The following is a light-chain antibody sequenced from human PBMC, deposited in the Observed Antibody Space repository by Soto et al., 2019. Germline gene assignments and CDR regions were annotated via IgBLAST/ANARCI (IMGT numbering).Light chain of an antibody. CDR1: QGISSR. CDR2: AAS. J-gene: IGKJ4*01. V-gene: IGKV1D-16*01. Sequence: DIQMTQSPSSLSASVGDRVIISCRASQGISSRLAWYQQKPEKAPKSLIYAASSLQSGVPSRFSGSGSGTDFTLIISSLQPATYYCQQYNSYPTTFGGGTKVEIK. CDR3: QQYNSYPTT.